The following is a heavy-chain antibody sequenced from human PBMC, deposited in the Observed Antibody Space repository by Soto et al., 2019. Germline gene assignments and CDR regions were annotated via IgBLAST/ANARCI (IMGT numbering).Heavy chain of an antibody. D-gene: IGHD3-3*01. J-gene: IGHJ6*02. V-gene: IGHV3-21*01. CDR2: ISSSSSYI. Sequence: GGSLRLSCAASGFTFSSYSMNWVRQAPGKGLEWVSSISSSSSYIYYADSVKGRFTISRDNAKNSLYLQMNSLRAEDTAVYYCARDNDFWSGYSPCGMGVWGQGTTVTVSS. CDR1: GFTFSSYS. CDR3: ARDNDFWSGYSPCGMGV.